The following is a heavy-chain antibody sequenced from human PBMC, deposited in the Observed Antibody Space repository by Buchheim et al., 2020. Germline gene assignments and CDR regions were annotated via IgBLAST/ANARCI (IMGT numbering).Heavy chain of an antibody. J-gene: IGHJ5*02. Sequence: QLQLVESGGGLAQPGGSLRLSCAASGFTLSDYYTAWIRQRPGKGLEWISYIPHSGRSNYYADSVRGRFTVSRDDAKNSVYLPMNSLRPEETAVYYCARDPAQGVAYNWFDPWGQG. CDR1: GFTLSDYY. CDR3: ARDPAQGVAYNWFDP. V-gene: IGHV3-11*01. CDR2: IPHSGRSN. D-gene: IGHD2-15*01.